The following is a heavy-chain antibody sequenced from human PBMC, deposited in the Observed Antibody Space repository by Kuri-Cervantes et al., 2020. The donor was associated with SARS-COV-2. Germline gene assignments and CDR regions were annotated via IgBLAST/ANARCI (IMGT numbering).Heavy chain of an antibody. D-gene: IGHD3-10*01. CDR2: IDWEDDE. Sequence: SGPTLVKPTQTLTLTCTFSGFSLSTSEMCVSWIRQPPGKALEWLALIDWEDDEYYSAPLKTSVTISKDTSKNQVVLKMTNMDPLDTATYYCARMRFSGSGRQYYGMDVWGQGTTVTVSS. CDR1: GFSLSTSEMC. CDR3: ARMRFSGSGRQYYGMDV. V-gene: IGHV2-70*01. J-gene: IGHJ6*02.